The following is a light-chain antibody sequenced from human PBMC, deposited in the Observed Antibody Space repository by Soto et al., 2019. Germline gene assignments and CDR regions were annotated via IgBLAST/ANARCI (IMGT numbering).Light chain of an antibody. V-gene: IGLV2-8*01. Sequence: QSALTQPPSASGSPGQSVTISCTGTSSDVGGYNYVSRYQQHPGKAPKLMIYEVSKRPSGVPDRFSGSKSGNTASLTVSGLQAEDEADYYCSSYAGSNGVVFGGGTKVTVL. CDR2: EVS. CDR1: SSDVGGYNY. CDR3: SSYAGSNGVV. J-gene: IGLJ2*01.